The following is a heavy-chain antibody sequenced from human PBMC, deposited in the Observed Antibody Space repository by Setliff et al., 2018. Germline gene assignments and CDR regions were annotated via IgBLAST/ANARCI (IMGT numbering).Heavy chain of an antibody. J-gene: IGHJ6*02. CDR1: GYSISSGYY. CDR2: IYHSGST. D-gene: IGHD6-13*01. CDR3: ARSAGYSSSWYNYYYGMDV. V-gene: IGHV4-38-2*01. Sequence: SETLSLTCAVSGYSISSGYYWGWIRQPPGKGLEWIGSIYHSGSTYYNPSLKSRVTISVDTFKNQFSLKLSSVTAADTAVYYCARSAGYSSSWYNYYYGMDVWGQGTTVTVSS.